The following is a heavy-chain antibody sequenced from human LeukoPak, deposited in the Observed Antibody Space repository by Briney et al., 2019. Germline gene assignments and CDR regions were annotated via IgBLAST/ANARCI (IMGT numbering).Heavy chain of an antibody. CDR2: IKQDGSEK. D-gene: IGHD1-26*01. J-gene: IGHJ6*03. Sequence: PGGSLRLSCAASGFTFSSYWMTWVRQAPGKGLEWVANIKQDGSEKYYVDSVKGRFTISRDNAKNTLYLQMNSLRAEDTAVYYCARDRADYSGSYESYYYYYMDVWGKGTTVTISS. CDR3: ARDRADYSGSYESYYYYYMDV. V-gene: IGHV3-7*01. CDR1: GFTFSSYW.